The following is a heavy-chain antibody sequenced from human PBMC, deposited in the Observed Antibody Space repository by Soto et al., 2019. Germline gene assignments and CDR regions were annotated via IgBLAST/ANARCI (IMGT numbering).Heavy chain of an antibody. CDR3: ATRRDCSSTSCHFLDY. V-gene: IGHV4-34*01. CDR2: INHSGST. Sequence: QVQLQQWGAGLLKPSETLSLTCAVYGGSFSGYYWSWIRQPPGKGLEWIGEINHSGSTNYNPSLKSRVTISVDTSKNQFSLKLSSVTAADTAVYYCATRRDCSSTSCHFLDYWGQGTLVTVSS. CDR1: GGSFSGYY. J-gene: IGHJ4*02. D-gene: IGHD2-2*01.